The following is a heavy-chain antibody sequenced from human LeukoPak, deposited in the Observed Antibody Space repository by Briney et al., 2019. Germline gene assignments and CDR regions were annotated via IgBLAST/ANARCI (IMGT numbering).Heavy chain of an antibody. D-gene: IGHD5-24*01. J-gene: IGHJ3*02. V-gene: IGHV1-8*03. Sequence: GASVKVSCKASGYTFTSYDINWVRQATGQGLEWMGWMNPNSGNTGYAQKFQGRVTITRNTSISTACMELSSLRSEDTAVYYCARFGGRDGYNVNAFDIWGQGTMVTVSS. CDR1: GYTFTSYD. CDR2: MNPNSGNT. CDR3: ARFGGRDGYNVNAFDI.